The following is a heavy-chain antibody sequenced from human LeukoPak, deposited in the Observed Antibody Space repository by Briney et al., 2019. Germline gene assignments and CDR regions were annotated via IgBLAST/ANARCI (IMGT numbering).Heavy chain of an antibody. V-gene: IGHV3-23*01. Sequence: GGSLRLSCAASGFTFSSYAMSWVRQAPGNGLEWVSAISGSGGSTYYADSVKGRFTISRDISKNTLYLQMNSLRAEDTARYYCAKASTRDTGYYFDSWGQGTLVTVSS. CDR2: ISGSGGST. J-gene: IGHJ4*02. CDR1: GFTFSSYA. D-gene: IGHD3-9*01. CDR3: AKASTRDTGYYFDS.